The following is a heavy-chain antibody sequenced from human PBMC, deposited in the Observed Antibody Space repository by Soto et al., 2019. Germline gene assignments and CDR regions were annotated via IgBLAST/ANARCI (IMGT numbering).Heavy chain of an antibody. Sequence: GGSLRLSCAASGFTFSDYYMSWIRQAPGKGLEWVSYISSSSSYTNYADSVKGRFTISRDNAKNSLYLQMNSLRAEDTAVYYCAREGVNYGDYPRVGMDVWGQGTTVTVSS. J-gene: IGHJ6*02. CDR3: AREGVNYGDYPRVGMDV. D-gene: IGHD4-17*01. CDR1: GFTFSDYY. CDR2: ISSSSSYT. V-gene: IGHV3-11*05.